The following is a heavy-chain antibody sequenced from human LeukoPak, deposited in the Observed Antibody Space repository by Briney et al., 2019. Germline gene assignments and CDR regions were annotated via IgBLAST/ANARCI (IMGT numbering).Heavy chain of an antibody. J-gene: IGHJ6*03. Sequence: PGGSLRLSCAASGFTFSNAWMSWVRQAPGKGLEWVGRIKSKTDGGTTDYAAPVKGRFTISRDDSKNTLYLQMNSLKTEDTAVYYCTTVEVVVDKRTDNMDMDVWGKGTTVTVSS. CDR2: IKSKTDGGTT. D-gene: IGHD3-22*01. CDR3: TTVEVVVDKRTDNMDMDV. CDR1: GFTFSNAW. V-gene: IGHV3-15*01.